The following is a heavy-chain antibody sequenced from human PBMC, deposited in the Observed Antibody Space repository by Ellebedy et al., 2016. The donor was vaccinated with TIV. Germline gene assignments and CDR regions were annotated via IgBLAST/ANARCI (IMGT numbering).Heavy chain of an antibody. D-gene: IGHD1-14*01. Sequence: GESLKISXAASGFTFSSYSMNWVRQAPGKGLEWVSSISSSSSYIYYADSVKGRFTISRDNSKNTLYLQMNSLRAEDTAVYYCARDFEPVPEPRPLDYWGQGTLVTVSS. V-gene: IGHV3-21*01. CDR2: ISSSSSYI. CDR1: GFTFSSYS. J-gene: IGHJ4*02. CDR3: ARDFEPVPEPRPLDY.